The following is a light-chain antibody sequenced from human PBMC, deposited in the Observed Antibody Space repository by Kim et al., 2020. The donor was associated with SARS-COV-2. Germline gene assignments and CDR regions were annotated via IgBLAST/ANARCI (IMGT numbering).Light chain of an antibody. CDR1: QTIANNY. V-gene: IGKV3-20*01. CDR3: QHHGGSGT. CDR2: GAS. Sequence: EIVLTQSPGILSLSPGERATLSCRASQTIANNYLAWYQQQPGQAPRLLIYGASSRATGIPDRFGGSGSGTDFTLTISRLEAEDFAVYYCQHHGGSGTFGQGTKVDIK. J-gene: IGKJ1*01.